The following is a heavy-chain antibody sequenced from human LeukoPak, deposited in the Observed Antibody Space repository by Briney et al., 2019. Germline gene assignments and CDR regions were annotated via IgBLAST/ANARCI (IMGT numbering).Heavy chain of an antibody. J-gene: IGHJ5*02. D-gene: IGHD3-3*01. CDR2: IYYSGST. Sequence: SETLSLTCTVSGGSISSYYWSWIRQPPGKGLEWIGYIYYSGSTNYNPSLKSRVTISVDTSKNQFSLKLSSVTAADTAVYYCARGGGHDFWSGYYRNWFDPWGQGTLVTVSS. CDR3: ARGGGHDFWSGYYRNWFDP. CDR1: GGSISSYY. V-gene: IGHV4-59*01.